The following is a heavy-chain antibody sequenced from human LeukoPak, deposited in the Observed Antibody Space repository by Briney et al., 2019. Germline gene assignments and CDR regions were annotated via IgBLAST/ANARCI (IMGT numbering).Heavy chain of an antibody. CDR3: ARANSYDGSGHYYEFAY. CDR1: GGSISSYY. J-gene: IGHJ4*02. V-gene: IGHV4-4*07. Sequence: SETLSLTCTVSGGSISSYYWNWIRQPAGKGLEWIGRIYISGSTNYSPSLKSRVTMSVDTSKNQFSLKLSSVTAADTAVYYCARANSYDGSGHYYEFAYWGQGTLVTVSS. D-gene: IGHD3-22*01. CDR2: IYISGST.